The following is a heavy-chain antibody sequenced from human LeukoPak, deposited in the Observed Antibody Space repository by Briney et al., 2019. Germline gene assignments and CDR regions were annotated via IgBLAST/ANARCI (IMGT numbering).Heavy chain of an antibody. CDR2: INHSGST. D-gene: IGHD3-22*01. CDR1: GGSFSGYY. CDR3: ARGPRPLYYYDSSGWDAFDI. V-gene: IGHV4-34*01. Sequence: SETLSLTCAVYGGSFSGYYWSWIRQPPGKGLERIGEINHSGSTNYNPSLKSRVTISVDTSKNQFSLKLSSVTAADTAVYYCARGPRPLYYYDSSGWDAFDIWGQGTMVTVSS. J-gene: IGHJ3*02.